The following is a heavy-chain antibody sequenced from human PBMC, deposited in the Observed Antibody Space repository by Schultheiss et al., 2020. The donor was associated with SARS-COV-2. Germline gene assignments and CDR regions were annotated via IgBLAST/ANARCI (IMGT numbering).Heavy chain of an antibody. CDR2: ISGSGGST. Sequence: AGSLRLSCAASGFTFSSYAMSWVRQAPGKGLEWVSAISGSGGSTYYADSVKGRFTISRDNSKNTLYLQMNSLRAEDTAVYYCARDRYDFWSGYYTWGQGTLVTVSS. CDR3: ARDRYDFWSGYYT. CDR1: GFTFSSYA. V-gene: IGHV3-23*01. D-gene: IGHD3-3*01. J-gene: IGHJ4*02.